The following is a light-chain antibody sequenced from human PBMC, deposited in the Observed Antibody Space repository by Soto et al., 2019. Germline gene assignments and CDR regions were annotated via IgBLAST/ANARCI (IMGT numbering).Light chain of an antibody. CDR3: SLYTSASTYV. J-gene: IGLJ1*01. CDR1: SSDLASYNR. CDR2: EVS. V-gene: IGLV2-18*01. Sequence: QSALTQPHSVSGSPGQSVTISCTGTSSDLASYNRVSWYQRHPGTGPKIVIYEVSTRPSGILDRFSGSKSGNTASLTISGLQAEDDAEYYCSLYTSASTYVFGPGTKLTVL.